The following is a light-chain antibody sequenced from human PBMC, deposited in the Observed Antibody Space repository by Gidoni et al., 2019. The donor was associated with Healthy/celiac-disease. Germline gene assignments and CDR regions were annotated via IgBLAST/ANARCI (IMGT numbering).Light chain of an antibody. Sequence: QSALTQPASVSGSPGQSITISCTGTSSDVGCYNYVSWYQQHPGNAPKLMIYDVSNRPSGVSNRFSGSKSGNTASLTISGLQAEYEADYYCSSYTSSSIVVFGGGTKLTVL. J-gene: IGLJ2*01. V-gene: IGLV2-14*01. CDR1: SSDVGCYNY. CDR2: DVS. CDR3: SSYTSSSIVV.